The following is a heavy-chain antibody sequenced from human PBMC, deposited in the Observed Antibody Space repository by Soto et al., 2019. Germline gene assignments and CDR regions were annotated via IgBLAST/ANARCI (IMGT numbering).Heavy chain of an antibody. CDR2: IIPIFGTA. D-gene: IGHD3-22*01. CDR1: GGTFSSYA. V-gene: IGHV1-69*12. Sequence: QVQLVQSGAEVKKPGSSVKVSCKASGGTFSSYAISWVRQAPGQGLEWMGGIIPIFGTANYAQKFQGRVTISADETASRAYMELSSLRSEDTVVYYCARVLSHDDSSGCYLTGYFDYWGQGTLVTVSS. CDR3: ARVLSHDDSSGCYLTGYFDY. J-gene: IGHJ4*02.